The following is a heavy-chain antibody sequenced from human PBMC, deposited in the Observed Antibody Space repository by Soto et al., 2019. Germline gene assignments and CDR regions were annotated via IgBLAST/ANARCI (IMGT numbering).Heavy chain of an antibody. J-gene: IGHJ6*02. CDR2: ISSSSSTI. Sequence: EVQLVESGGGLVQPGGSLRLSCAASGFTFSSYSMNWVRQAPGKGLEWVSYISSSSSTIYYADSVKGRFTISRDNAKNSLYLQMNSLRDEDTAVYYCARVGEAAHSGGNYGMDVWGQGTTVTVSS. CDR1: GFTFSSYS. D-gene: IGHD3-10*01. CDR3: ARVGEAAHSGGNYGMDV. V-gene: IGHV3-48*02.